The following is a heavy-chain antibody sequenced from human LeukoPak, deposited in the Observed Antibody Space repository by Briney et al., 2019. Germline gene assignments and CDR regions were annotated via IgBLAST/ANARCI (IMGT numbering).Heavy chain of an antibody. D-gene: IGHD3-3*01. CDR3: AKGRSAFGVVGYY. V-gene: IGHV3-23*01. Sequence: GGSLRLSCAASGFTFSSYAMSWVRQARGKALEWVSAISGSGGSTYYADSVKGRFTISRDNSKDTLYLQMNSLRAEDTAVYYCAKGRSAFGVVGYYWGQGTLVTVSS. CDR2: ISGSGGST. CDR1: GFTFSSYA. J-gene: IGHJ4*02.